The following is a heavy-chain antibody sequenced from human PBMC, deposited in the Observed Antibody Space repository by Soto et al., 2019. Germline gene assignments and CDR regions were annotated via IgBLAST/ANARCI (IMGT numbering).Heavy chain of an antibody. CDR2: IRSKAYGGTT. CDR3: TRALSGSPAGRRYFDY. V-gene: IGHV3-49*03. D-gene: IGHD3-10*01. J-gene: IGHJ4*02. CDR1: GFTFGVYA. Sequence: GGSLRLSCTASGFTFGVYAMSWFRQAPGKGLEWVGFIRSKAYGGTTEYAASVKGRFTISRDDSKSIAYLQMNSLKTEDTAVYYCTRALSGSPAGRRYFDYWGQGTLVTVSS.